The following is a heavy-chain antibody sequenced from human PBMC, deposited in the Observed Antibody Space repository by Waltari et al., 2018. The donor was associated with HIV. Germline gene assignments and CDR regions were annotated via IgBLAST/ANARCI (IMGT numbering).Heavy chain of an antibody. CDR1: GFTFSSYA. CDR3: AKDYYGSGTQDAFDI. CDR2: IRGSGGST. D-gene: IGHD3-10*01. V-gene: IGHV3-23*01. Sequence: EVQLLESGGGLVQPGGSLSLSCAASGFTFSSYAMSWVRQAPGKGLAWVSAIRGSGGSTDNADSVKGRFTISRDKSKNTLYLQMNSLRAEDTAVYYCAKDYYGSGTQDAFDIWGQGTMVTVSS. J-gene: IGHJ3*02.